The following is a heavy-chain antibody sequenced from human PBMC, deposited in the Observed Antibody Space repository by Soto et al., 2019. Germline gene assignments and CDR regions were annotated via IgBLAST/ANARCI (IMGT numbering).Heavy chain of an antibody. CDR3: ARSHSSICHWFDP. CDR2: ISVNGNNI. V-gene: IGHV3-30-3*01. D-gene: IGHD6-13*01. Sequence: QVQLVESGGGVVQPGRSLRLSCAASGFTFSSYPMHWVRQAPGKGPEWVAVISVNGNNIHYGDSVKGRFTISTENSKNTLYLKMSGLRVEDTAVYYCARSHSSICHWFDPWGQGTLVTVSS. CDR1: GFTFSSYP. J-gene: IGHJ5*02.